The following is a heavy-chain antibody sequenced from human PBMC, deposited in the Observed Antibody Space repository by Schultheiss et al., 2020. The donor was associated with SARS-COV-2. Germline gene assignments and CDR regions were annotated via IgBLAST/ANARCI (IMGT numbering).Heavy chain of an antibody. Sequence: GGSLRLSCAASGFTFSSYWMHWVRQAPGKGLEWVAVIWYDGSNKYYADSVKGRFTISRDNSKNTLYLQMNSLKTEDTAVYYCTTERDCSGGSCSDYWGQGTLVTVSS. CDR2: IWYDGSNK. V-gene: IGHV3-33*08. CDR3: TTERDCSGGSCSDY. J-gene: IGHJ4*02. CDR1: GFTFSSYW. D-gene: IGHD2-15*01.